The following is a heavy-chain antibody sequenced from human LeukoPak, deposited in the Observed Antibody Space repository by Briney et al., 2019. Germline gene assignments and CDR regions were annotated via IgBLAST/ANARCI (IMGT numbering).Heavy chain of an antibody. CDR2: ISGDGGST. J-gene: IGHJ4*02. D-gene: IGHD6-6*01. Sequence: GGSLRLSCAASGFTFDDYAMHWARQAPGKGLEWVSLISGDGGSTYYADSVKGRFTISRDNSKNSLYLQMNSLTTEDTALYYCAKDTSVEYSTLFDYWGQGTLVTVSS. V-gene: IGHV3-43*02. CDR1: GFTFDDYA. CDR3: AKDTSVEYSTLFDY.